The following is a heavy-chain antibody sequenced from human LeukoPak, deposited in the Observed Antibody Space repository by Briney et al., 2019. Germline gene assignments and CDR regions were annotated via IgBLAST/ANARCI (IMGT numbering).Heavy chain of an antibody. CDR1: GGSISSYY. D-gene: IGHD3-22*01. V-gene: IGHV4-4*07. J-gene: IGHJ5*01. Sequence: PSETLSLTCTVSGGSISSYYWSWIRQPAGKGLEWIGRMYTSGSTNYNPSFKSRVTMSADTSKNQFSLKLSSVTAADTAVYYCARDRYYYDSSGYFSFMDSWGQGSLVTVSS. CDR3: ARDRYYYDSSGYFSFMDS. CDR2: MYTSGST.